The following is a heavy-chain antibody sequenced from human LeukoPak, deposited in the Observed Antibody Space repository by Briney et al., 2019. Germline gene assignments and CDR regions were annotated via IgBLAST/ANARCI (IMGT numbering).Heavy chain of an antibody. CDR3: TKSDYFDP. J-gene: IGHJ5*02. CDR1: GFPLNGYW. V-gene: IGHV3-74*03. Sequence: AGGSLRLSCQASGFPLNGYWMSWVRQAPGKGLVWVARSKFDGTATTYADSVKGRFTISRDNPKNTVYLQMNNLRADDTAVYYCTKSDYFDPWGQGTVVTVSS. D-gene: IGHD4/OR15-4a*01. CDR2: SKFDGTAT.